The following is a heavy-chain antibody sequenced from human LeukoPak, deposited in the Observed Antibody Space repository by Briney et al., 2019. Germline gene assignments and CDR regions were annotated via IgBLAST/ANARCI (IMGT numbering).Heavy chain of an antibody. CDR3: ARWVAVAGTRAFDI. J-gene: IGHJ3*02. Sequence: PSETLSLTCTVSGGSISSSSYYWGWIRQPPGKGLEWIGSIYYSGSTNYNPSLKSRVTISVDTSKNQFSLKLSSVTAADTAVYYCARWVAVAGTRAFDIWGQGTMVTVSS. CDR2: IYYSGST. D-gene: IGHD6-19*01. CDR1: GGSISSSSYY. V-gene: IGHV4-39*07.